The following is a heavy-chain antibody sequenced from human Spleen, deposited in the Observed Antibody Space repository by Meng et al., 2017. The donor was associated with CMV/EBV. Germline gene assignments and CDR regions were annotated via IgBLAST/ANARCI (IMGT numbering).Heavy chain of an antibody. D-gene: IGHD3-3*01. Sequence: SETLSLTCAVSGGAFSGYYWSWIRQPPGKVLEWIGEINHSVSTNYNPSLKSPVTISVDTSKNQISLMLMSVTAADTAVYYCARGRWSGRTSFWWFDPWGQGTLVTVSS. V-gene: IGHV4-34*01. CDR1: GGAFSGYY. J-gene: IGHJ5*02. CDR2: INHSVST. CDR3: ARGRWSGRTSFWWFDP.